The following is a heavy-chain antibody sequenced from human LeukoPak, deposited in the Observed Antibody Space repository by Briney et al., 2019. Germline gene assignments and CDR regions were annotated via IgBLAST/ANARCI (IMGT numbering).Heavy chain of an antibody. D-gene: IGHD3-10*01. V-gene: IGHV4-39*01. CDR2: IFHSWSP. J-gene: IGHJ4*02. CDR3: ARHKGSSSGPYYMAFDN. Sequence: SETLSLTCTVSGCSIRNSPYYWAWIRQPPGKGLEWIGSIFHSWSPHDHTSFRSLVTISVDTSNNQFSLTLISVPAAETAMYYCARHKGSSSGPYYMAFDNWGQGTLVTVSS. CDR1: GCSIRNSPYY.